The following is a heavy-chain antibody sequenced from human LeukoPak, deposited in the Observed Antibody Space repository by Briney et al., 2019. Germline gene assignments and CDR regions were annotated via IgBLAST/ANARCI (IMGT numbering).Heavy chain of an antibody. V-gene: IGHV1-69*05. Sequence: ASVKLSCKASGGTFSSYAISWVRQAPGQGLEWMGGIIPIFGTANYAQKFQGRVTITTDESTSTAYMELSSLRSEDTAVYYCATAAAALNYYYYYYMDVWGKGTTVTVSS. J-gene: IGHJ6*03. CDR2: IIPIFGTA. D-gene: IGHD6-13*01. CDR1: GGTFSSYA. CDR3: ATAAAALNYYYYYYMDV.